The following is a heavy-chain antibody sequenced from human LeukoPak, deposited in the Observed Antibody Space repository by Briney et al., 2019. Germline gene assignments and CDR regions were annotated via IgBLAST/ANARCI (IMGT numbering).Heavy chain of an antibody. D-gene: IGHD5-18*01. CDR3: ARGRSFRIQLWFPRYFDY. CDR1: GGSISSYY. V-gene: IGHV4-59*12. Sequence: SETLSLTCTVSGGSISSYYWSWIRQPPGKGLEWIGYIYYSGSTNYNPSLKSRVTISVDTSKNQFSLKLSSVTAADTAVYYCARGRSFRIQLWFPRYFDYWGQGTLVTVSS. J-gene: IGHJ4*02. CDR2: IYYSGST.